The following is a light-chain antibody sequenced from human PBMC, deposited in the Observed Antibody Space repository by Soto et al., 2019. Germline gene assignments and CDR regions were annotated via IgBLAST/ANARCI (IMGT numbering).Light chain of an antibody. CDR3: QQYNNWPLT. CDR1: QSVAGN. CDR2: GAS. V-gene: IGKV3-15*01. J-gene: IGKJ4*01. Sequence: EIVMTQSPATLSVSPGERATLSCRASQSVAGNLAWYQQKPGQAPRLLMYGASTRAPGIPARFSGGGSGTEFTLTISSLQSEDFGVYYCQQYNNWPLTFGGGTKVEIK.